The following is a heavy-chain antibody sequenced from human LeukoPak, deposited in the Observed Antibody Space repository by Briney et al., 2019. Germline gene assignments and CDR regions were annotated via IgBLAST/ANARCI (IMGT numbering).Heavy chain of an antibody. Sequence: PGGSLRLSCAASGFTVSTNYMSWGRQAPGKGLEWVSVIYSGGSTYYADSVKGRFTISRDNSQNTLYLQMNSLRAEDTAVYYCAKYVSGRPYYFDYWGQGTLVTVSS. CDR2: IYSGGST. J-gene: IGHJ4*02. D-gene: IGHD3-10*01. CDR3: AKYVSGRPYYFDY. CDR1: GFTVSTNY. V-gene: IGHV3-66*01.